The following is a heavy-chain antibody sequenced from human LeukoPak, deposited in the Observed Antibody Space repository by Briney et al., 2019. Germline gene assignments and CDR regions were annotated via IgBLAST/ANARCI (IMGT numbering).Heavy chain of an antibody. CDR1: GYTFTSYY. CDR3: ARSPIYCSSTSCYPFDY. V-gene: IGHV1-2*02. CDR2: INPNSGGT. D-gene: IGHD2-2*01. J-gene: IGHJ4*02. Sequence: ASVKVSCKASGYTFTSYYMYWVRQAPGQGLEWMGWINPNSGGTNYAQKFQGRVTMTRDTSISTAYMELSRLRSDDTAVYYCARSPIYCSSTSCYPFDYWGQGTLVTVSS.